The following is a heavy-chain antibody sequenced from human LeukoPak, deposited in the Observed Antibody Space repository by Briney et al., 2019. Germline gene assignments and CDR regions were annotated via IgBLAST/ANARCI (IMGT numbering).Heavy chain of an antibody. V-gene: IGHV4-4*02. CDR2: ISHGGIT. CDR1: GDSISSRNW. D-gene: IGHD2-8*02. Sequence: SETLSLTCAVSGDSISSRNWWNWVRQSPGKGLDWVGEISHGGITKYNPSLKNRVTISKDNSRNEFSLKLNSVTAADTAVYFCARSAGWWSLDYWGQGALVTVSA. CDR3: ARSAGWWSLDY. J-gene: IGHJ4*02.